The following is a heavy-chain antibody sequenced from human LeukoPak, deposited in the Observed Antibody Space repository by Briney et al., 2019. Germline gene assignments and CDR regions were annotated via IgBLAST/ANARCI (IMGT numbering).Heavy chain of an antibody. Sequence: PGGSLRLSCTASGFTFSSNAMHWVRQAPGKGLEWVAFISYDGVVKYYADSVKGRFAISRDNSKNTLSLQMNSLRAEDTAVYYCAKDRATQYSLDYWGQGTLVTVSS. CDR2: ISYDGVVK. D-gene: IGHD2/OR15-2a*01. CDR1: GFTFSSNA. CDR3: AKDRATQYSLDY. J-gene: IGHJ4*02. V-gene: IGHV3-30*18.